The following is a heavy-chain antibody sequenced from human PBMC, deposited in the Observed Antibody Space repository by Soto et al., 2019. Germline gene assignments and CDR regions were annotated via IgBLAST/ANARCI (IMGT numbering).Heavy chain of an antibody. CDR1: GFTFSSYA. D-gene: IGHD4-4*01. Sequence: PGGSLRLSCASSGFTFSSYAMSWVRQAPGKGLEWVSAISGSGGSTYYADSVKGRFTISRDNSKNTLYLQMNSLRAEDTAVYYCAKDLSSEGYRPPQGMDVWGQGTTVTVSS. V-gene: IGHV3-23*01. J-gene: IGHJ6*02. CDR2: ISGSGGST. CDR3: AKDLSSEGYRPPQGMDV.